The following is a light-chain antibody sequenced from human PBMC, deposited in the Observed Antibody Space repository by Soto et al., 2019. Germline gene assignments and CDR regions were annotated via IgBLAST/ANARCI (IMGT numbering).Light chain of an antibody. CDR1: QNINRW. CDR3: QQYDGY. Sequence: DIQMTQSPSTLAASVRDRVTITCRASQNINRWLAWYQQKPGKAPKVLIYDASNLESGVPSRFSGSGSGTEFTLTITSLQPDDFATYYCQQYDGYFGPGTKVD. V-gene: IGKV1-5*01. J-gene: IGKJ3*01. CDR2: DAS.